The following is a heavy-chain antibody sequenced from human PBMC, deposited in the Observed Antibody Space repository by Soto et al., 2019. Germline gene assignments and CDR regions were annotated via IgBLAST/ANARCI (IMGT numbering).Heavy chain of an antibody. CDR3: ARRYFDWLFSGRSWFDP. Sequence: QVQLQQWGAGLLKPSETLSLTCAVYGGSFSGYYWSWIRQPPGKGLEWIGEINHSGSTNYNPSLKSRVTVSVDTSKNQSSLKLSSVTAADTAVYYCARRYFDWLFSGRSWFDPWGQGTLVTVSS. CDR1: GGSFSGYY. V-gene: IGHV4-34*01. D-gene: IGHD3-9*01. J-gene: IGHJ5*02. CDR2: INHSGST.